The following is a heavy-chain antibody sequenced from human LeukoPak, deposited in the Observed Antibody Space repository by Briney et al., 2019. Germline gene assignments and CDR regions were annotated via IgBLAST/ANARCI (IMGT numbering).Heavy chain of an antibody. J-gene: IGHJ4*02. Sequence: SETLSLTCTVSGGSISSYYWSWIRQPPGKGLEWIGYIYYSGSTNYNPSLKSRVTISVDTSKNQFSLKLSSETAADTAVYYCARQGSSGWSHFDYWGQGTLVTVSS. CDR3: ARQGSSGWSHFDY. CDR1: GGSISSYY. V-gene: IGHV4-59*08. CDR2: IYYSGST. D-gene: IGHD6-19*01.